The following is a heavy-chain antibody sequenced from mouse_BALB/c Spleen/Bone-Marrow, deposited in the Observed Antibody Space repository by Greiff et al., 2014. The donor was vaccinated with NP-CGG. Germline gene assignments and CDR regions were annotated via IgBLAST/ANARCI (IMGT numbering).Heavy chain of an antibody. CDR3: AMTARGGFAY. D-gene: IGHD3-2*01. CDR2: VYPGDGST. CDR1: GYTFTSYD. J-gene: IGHJ3*01. V-gene: IGHV1S56*01. Sequence: QVHVKQSGPELVKPGALVKISRKASGYTFTSYDINWVKQRPGQGLEWIGWVYPGDGSTKYNEKFKGKATLTADKSSSTAYMQVSSLTSENSAVYFCAMTARGGFAYWGQGTLATVSA.